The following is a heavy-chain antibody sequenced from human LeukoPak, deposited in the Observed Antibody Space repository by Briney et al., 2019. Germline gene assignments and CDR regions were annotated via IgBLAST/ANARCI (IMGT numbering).Heavy chain of an antibody. V-gene: IGHV1-69*05. CDR3: ASEGNYDSSGYSRYNYYYMDV. CDR2: IIPAFGTA. Sequence: ASVKVSCEGSGGTFSSYSISWVRQAPGQGLEWMGGIIPAFGTAHYAQKFQGRVTFTTDESTTTAYMELRSLRSEDTAVYYCASEGNYDSSGYSRYNYYYMDVWGKGTAVTVSS. D-gene: IGHD3-22*01. J-gene: IGHJ6*03. CDR1: GGTFSSYS.